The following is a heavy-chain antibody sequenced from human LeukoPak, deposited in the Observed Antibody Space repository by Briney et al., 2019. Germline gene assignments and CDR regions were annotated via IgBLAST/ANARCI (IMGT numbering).Heavy chain of an antibody. V-gene: IGHV1-2*02. D-gene: IGHD6-6*01. CDR3: ARGGQAARIRGYFDY. J-gene: IGHJ4*02. CDR1: GYTFTGYY. Sequence: VASVKVSCKASGYTFTGYYMHWVRQAPGQGLEWMGWINPNSGGTNYAQKFQGRVTMTRDTSISTAYMELSRLRADDTAVYYCARGGQAARIRGYFDYWGQGTLVTVSS. CDR2: INPNSGGT.